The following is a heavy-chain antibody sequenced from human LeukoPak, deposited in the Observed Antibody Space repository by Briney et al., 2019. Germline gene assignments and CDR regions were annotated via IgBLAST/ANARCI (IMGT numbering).Heavy chain of an antibody. J-gene: IGHJ5*02. CDR2: IIPIFGTA. CDR1: GYTFTGYY. Sequence: GASVKVSCKASGYTFTGYYMHWVRQAPGQGLEWMGGIIPIFGTANYAQKFQGRLTITADESTSTAYMELSSLRSEDTAVYYCARLAGTYYYDSSSKGNWFDPWGQGTLVTVSS. V-gene: IGHV1-69*13. CDR3: ARLAGTYYYDSSSKGNWFDP. D-gene: IGHD3-22*01.